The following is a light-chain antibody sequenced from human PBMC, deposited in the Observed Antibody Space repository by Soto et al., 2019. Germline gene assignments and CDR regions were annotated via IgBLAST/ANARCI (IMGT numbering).Light chain of an antibody. Sequence: QLVLTQPPSASGTPGQRVTIPCSGTHSNIGRNSVNWYLQLPGTAPRLLIFSSNQRPLGVPDRFSGSRSGTSASLAITGLRSEDDAYYSCAAWDDSLNGRVFGGGTKLTVL. CDR1: HSNIGRNS. CDR2: SSN. J-gene: IGLJ3*02. CDR3: AAWDDSLNGRV. V-gene: IGLV1-44*01.